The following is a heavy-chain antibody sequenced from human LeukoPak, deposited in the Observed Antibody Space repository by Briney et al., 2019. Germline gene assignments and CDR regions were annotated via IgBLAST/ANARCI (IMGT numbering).Heavy chain of an antibody. CDR1: GYTFASYY. D-gene: IGHD6-19*01. CDR3: ARHAQWLVRRTGPNGMDV. CDR2: INPSGGST. Sequence: GASVKVSCKASGYTFASYYMHWVRQAPGQGLEWMGIINPSGGSTSYAQKFQGRVTMTRDTSTSTVYMGLSSLRSEDTAVYYCARHAQWLVRRTGPNGMDVWGQGTTVTVSS. V-gene: IGHV1-46*01. J-gene: IGHJ6*02.